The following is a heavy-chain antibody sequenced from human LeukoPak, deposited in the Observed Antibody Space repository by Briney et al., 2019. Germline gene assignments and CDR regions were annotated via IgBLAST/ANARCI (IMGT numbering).Heavy chain of an antibody. D-gene: IGHD5-12*01. CDR3: ARDSGQFDY. CDR1: GYTFTGYY. CDR2: INTGGGTT. Sequence: ASVKVSCKASGYTFTGYYMHWVRQAPGQGLEWLGVINTGGGTTSSAQKFQGRVTMTRDTSTSTVYMELSSLTSEDTAVYYCARDSGQFDYWGQGTLVTVSS. J-gene: IGHJ4*02. V-gene: IGHV1-46*01.